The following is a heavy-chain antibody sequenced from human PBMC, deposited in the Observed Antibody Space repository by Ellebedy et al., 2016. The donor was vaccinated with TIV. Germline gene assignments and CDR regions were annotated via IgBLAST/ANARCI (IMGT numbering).Heavy chain of an antibody. J-gene: IGHJ4*02. CDR1: GFTFSSYA. CDR3: AKDRTPGDGYWVFDY. D-gene: IGHD3-22*01. Sequence: GESLKISCAASGFTFSSYAMSWVRQAPGKGLEWVSAISGSGGSTYYADSVKGRFTISRDNSKSTLVLQMSSLRAEDTAVYFCAKDRTPGDGYWVFDYWGQGTLVTVSS. CDR2: ISGSGGST. V-gene: IGHV3-23*01.